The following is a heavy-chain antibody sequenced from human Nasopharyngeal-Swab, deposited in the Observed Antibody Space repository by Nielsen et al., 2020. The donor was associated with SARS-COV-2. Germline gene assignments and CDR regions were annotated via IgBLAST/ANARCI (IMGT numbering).Heavy chain of an antibody. CDR2: IYYSGST. Sequence: SETLSLTCTVSGGSISSYYWSWIRQPPGKGLEWIGYIYYSGSTNYNPSLKSRVTISVDMSKNQFSLKLSSVTAADTAVYYCARDSTPVYYYYYMDVWGKGTTVTVSS. CDR1: GGSISSYY. CDR3: ARDSTPVYYYYYMDV. V-gene: IGHV4-59*01. D-gene: IGHD2-15*01. J-gene: IGHJ6*03.